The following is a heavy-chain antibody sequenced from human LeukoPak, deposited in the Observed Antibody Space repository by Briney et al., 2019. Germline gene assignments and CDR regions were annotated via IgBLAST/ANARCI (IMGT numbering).Heavy chain of an antibody. CDR3: ARAHSYGDYVLPFDY. CDR2: IYYSGST. Sequence: SETLSLTCTVSGGSISSSSYYWGWIRQPPGKGLEWIGYIYYSGSTNYNPSLKSRVTISVDTSKNQFSLKLSSVTAADTAVYYCARAHSYGDYVLPFDYWGQGTLVTVSS. J-gene: IGHJ4*02. D-gene: IGHD4-17*01. V-gene: IGHV4-61*05. CDR1: GGSISSSSYY.